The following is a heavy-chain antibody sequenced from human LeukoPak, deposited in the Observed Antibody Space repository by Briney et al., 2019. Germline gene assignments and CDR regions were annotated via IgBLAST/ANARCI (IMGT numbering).Heavy chain of an antibody. D-gene: IGHD1-7*01. CDR1: GFTFNGYA. Sequence: HAGGSLRLSCAASGFTFNGYAMNWVRQAPGKGLEWVSAISDSGDNTYYADSVRGRFTISRDNSKNTIYLQMDSLRAEDTAIYYCARDYWWNYDYWGQGTLVTVSS. CDR3: ARDYWWNYDY. CDR2: ISDSGDNT. V-gene: IGHV3-23*01. J-gene: IGHJ4*02.